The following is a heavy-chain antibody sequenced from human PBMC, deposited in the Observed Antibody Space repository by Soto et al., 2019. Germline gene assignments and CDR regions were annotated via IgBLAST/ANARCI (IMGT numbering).Heavy chain of an antibody. Sequence: GGSLRLSCAASGFNFSDYYMSWIRQAPGKGLEWVSYISSSGSTIYYADSVKGRFTISRDNAKNSLYLQMNSLRAEDTAVYYCARVAVAGWDFDYWGQGTLVTVSS. CDR2: ISSSGSTI. CDR3: ARVAVAGWDFDY. CDR1: GFNFSDYY. J-gene: IGHJ4*02. D-gene: IGHD6-19*01. V-gene: IGHV3-11*01.